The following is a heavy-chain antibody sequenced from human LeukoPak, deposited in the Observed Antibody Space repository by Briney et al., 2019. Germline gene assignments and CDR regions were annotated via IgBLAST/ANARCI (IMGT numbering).Heavy chain of an antibody. Sequence: PGGSLRLSCAASGFTFSSYSMNWVRQAPGKGLEWVSSISSSSSYIYYADSVQGRFTISRDNAKNSLYLQMSSLRAEDTAVYYCASGYSSGWYTRGSEYFQHWGQGTLVTVSS. V-gene: IGHV3-21*01. CDR2: ISSSSSYI. CDR1: GFTFSSYS. CDR3: ASGYSSGWYTRGSEYFQH. D-gene: IGHD6-19*01. J-gene: IGHJ1*01.